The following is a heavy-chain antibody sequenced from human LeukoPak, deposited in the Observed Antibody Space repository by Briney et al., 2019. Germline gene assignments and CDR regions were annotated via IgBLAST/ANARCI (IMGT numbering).Heavy chain of an antibody. D-gene: IGHD1-26*01. V-gene: IGHV4-30-4*08. CDR1: GGSISSGDYY. CDR2: IYYSGST. CDR3: ARDGSGVGATGDY. Sequence: SETLSLTCTVSGGSISSGDYYWSWIRQPPGKGLEWIGYIYYSGSTYYNPSLKSRVTISVDTSKNQFSLKLSSVTAADTAVYYCARDGSGVGATGDYWGQGTLVTVSS. J-gene: IGHJ4*02.